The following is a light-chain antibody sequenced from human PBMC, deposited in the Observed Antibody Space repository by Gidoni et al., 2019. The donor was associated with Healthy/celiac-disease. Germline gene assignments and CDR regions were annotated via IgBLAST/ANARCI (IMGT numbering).Light chain of an antibody. V-gene: IGKV3-11*01. CDR2: DAS. CDR3: QQRSNQLT. Sequence: EIVLTQSPATLSLSPGERATLSCRASQSVSSYLAWYHQKPGQAPRLLIYDASNRATGIPARFSGSGSGTDFTLTISSLEPEDFAVYYCQQRSNQLTFGGGTKVEIK. J-gene: IGKJ4*01. CDR1: QSVSSY.